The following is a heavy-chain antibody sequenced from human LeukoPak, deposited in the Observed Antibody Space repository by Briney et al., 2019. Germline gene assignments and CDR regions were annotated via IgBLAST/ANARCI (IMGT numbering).Heavy chain of an antibody. J-gene: IGHJ2*01. CDR1: GGSISSYY. V-gene: IGHV4-59*08. CDR2: IYYSGST. CDR3: ARAVGGVRGVIITYWYFDL. D-gene: IGHD3-10*01. Sequence: PSETLSLTCTVSGGSISSYYWSWIRQPPGKGLEWIGYIYYSGSTNYNPSLKSRVTISVDTSKNQFSLKLSSVTAADTAVYYCARAVGGVRGVIITYWYFDLWGRGTLVTVSS.